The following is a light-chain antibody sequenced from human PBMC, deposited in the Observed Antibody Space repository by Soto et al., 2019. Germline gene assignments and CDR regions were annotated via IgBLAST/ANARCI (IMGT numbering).Light chain of an antibody. Sequence: QSVLAQPASVSGSPGQSINISCTGTSSDVGGYNYVSWYQHHPGKAPKLIIYDVSNRPSGVSNPFSGSKSGNTASLTISGLQPDYEADYYCSSYTTSNTRQIVFGTGTKVTV. CDR3: SSYTTSNTRQIV. CDR2: DVS. J-gene: IGLJ1*01. V-gene: IGLV2-14*03. CDR1: SSDVGGYNY.